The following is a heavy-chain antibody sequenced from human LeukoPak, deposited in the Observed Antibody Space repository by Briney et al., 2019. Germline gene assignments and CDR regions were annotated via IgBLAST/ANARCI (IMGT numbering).Heavy chain of an antibody. CDR3: ARRSNPPGRIDH. V-gene: IGHV3-66*04. CDR2: IYNSGST. J-gene: IGHJ4*02. Sequence: PGGSLRLSCAASGFTFSSFGMHWVRQAPGKGLEWVAAIYNSGSTYYADSVKGRFTISRDNSKNTMYLQMNSLKGVDTAVYYCARRSNPPGRIDHWGQGTLVTVSS. D-gene: IGHD1-14*01. CDR1: GFTFSSFG.